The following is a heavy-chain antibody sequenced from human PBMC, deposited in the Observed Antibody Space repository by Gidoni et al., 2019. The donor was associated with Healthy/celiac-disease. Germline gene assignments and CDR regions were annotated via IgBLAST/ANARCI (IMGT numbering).Heavy chain of an antibody. J-gene: IGHJ6*02. V-gene: IGHV1-2*02. Sequence: QVQLVQSGAEVKKPGASVKVSCKASGYTFTGYYMHWVRQPPGQGLEWMGWINPNSGGTNYAQKFQGRVTMTRDTSISTAYMELSRLRSDDTAVYYCARATYYDSSGYSPSEKYYYYGMDVWGQGTTVTVSS. CDR2: INPNSGGT. CDR1: GYTFTGYY. D-gene: IGHD3-22*01. CDR3: ARATYYDSSGYSPSEKYYYYGMDV.